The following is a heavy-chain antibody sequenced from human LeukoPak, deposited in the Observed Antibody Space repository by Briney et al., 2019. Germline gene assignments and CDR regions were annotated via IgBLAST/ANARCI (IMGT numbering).Heavy chain of an antibody. V-gene: IGHV4-30-2*01. CDR1: GCSISSGGYS. CDR3: ARASSWGYFDY. Sequence: PSQTLSLTCAVSGCSISSGGYSWSWIRQPPGKVLERIGYIYHSGSTYYNPSLKSRVTISVDRSKNQFSLKLSSVTAADTAVYYCARASSWGYFDYWGQGTLVTVSS. J-gene: IGHJ4*02. D-gene: IGHD3-16*01. CDR2: IYHSGST.